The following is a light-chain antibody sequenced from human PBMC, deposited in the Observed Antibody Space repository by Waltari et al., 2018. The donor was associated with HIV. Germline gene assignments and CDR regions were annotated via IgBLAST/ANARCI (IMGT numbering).Light chain of an antibody. Sequence: DIQMTQSPSSLSASVGDRVTITCRASQSISNSLNWYQQKPGKAPKLLIYAASSLQSGVPSRFSGSASGTDFTLTISSLQPEDFATYYCQQSYSTLFTFGPGTKVDIK. V-gene: IGKV1-39*01. CDR1: QSISNS. CDR3: QQSYSTLFT. J-gene: IGKJ3*01. CDR2: AAS.